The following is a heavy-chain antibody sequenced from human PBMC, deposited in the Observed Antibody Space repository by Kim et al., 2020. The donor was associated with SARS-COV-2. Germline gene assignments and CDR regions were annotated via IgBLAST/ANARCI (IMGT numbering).Heavy chain of an antibody. Sequence: TYYASVKVRFTITRDHSKNTLYLQMSSLRVDDTAVYYCAKTGGSTWYIDFWGQGTLVTVSS. CDR3: AKTGGSTWYIDF. D-gene: IGHD2-2*01. V-gene: IGHV3-23*01. CDR2: T. J-gene: IGHJ4*02.